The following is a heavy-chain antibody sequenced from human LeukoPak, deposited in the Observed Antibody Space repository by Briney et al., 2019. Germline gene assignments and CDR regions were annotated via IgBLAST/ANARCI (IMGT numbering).Heavy chain of an antibody. CDR2: IYYSGST. CDR1: GGSISSSSYY. V-gene: IGHV4-39*07. CDR3: ARGYTNYYGSGSYYPISSHRYYYMDV. J-gene: IGHJ6*03. D-gene: IGHD3-10*01. Sequence: SETLSLTCTVSGGSISSSSYYWGWIRQPPGKGLEWIGSIYYSGSTYYNPSLKSRVTISVDTSKNQFSLKLSSVTAADTAVYYCARGYTNYYGSGSYYPISSHRYYYMDVWGKGTTVTISS.